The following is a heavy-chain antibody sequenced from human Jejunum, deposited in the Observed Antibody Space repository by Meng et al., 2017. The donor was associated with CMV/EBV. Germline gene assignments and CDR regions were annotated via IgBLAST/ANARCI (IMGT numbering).Heavy chain of an antibody. CDR2: LSHDGNTI. D-gene: IGHD2-8*01. CDR1: A. CDR3: ARGRHCTNSYCVFRYGLDV. J-gene: IGHJ6*02. V-gene: IGHV3-30-3*01. Sequence: AMPWFRQAPGNGLEWLAVLSHDGNTIFHAASMKGRFNISRDNSKNTVDLQISSLRPEDTAIYYCARGRHCTNSYCVFRYGLDVWGQGTTVTVSS.